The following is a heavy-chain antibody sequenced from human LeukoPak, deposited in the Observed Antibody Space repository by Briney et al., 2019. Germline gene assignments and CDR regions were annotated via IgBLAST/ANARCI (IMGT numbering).Heavy chain of an antibody. D-gene: IGHD5-24*01. CDR3: ARDLWVQGKRWLQFRYYYYYYMDV. Sequence: GGSLRLSCAASGFTFSSYWMSWVRQAPGKGLEWVANIKQDGSEKNYVDSVKGRFTISRDNAKNPLYLQMNSLRAEDTAVYYCARDLWVQGKRWLQFRYYYYYYMDVWGKGTTVTVSS. J-gene: IGHJ6*03. CDR2: IKQDGSEK. CDR1: GFTFSSYW. V-gene: IGHV3-7*01.